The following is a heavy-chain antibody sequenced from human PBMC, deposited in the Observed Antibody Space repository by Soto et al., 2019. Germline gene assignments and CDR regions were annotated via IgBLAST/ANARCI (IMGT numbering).Heavy chain of an antibody. CDR3: ARPSTMGYDYYYYGMDV. J-gene: IGHJ6*02. CDR1: GFSFSRFA. V-gene: IGHV3-30-3*01. CDR2: ISYDGGNK. Sequence: PGGSLRLSCAASGFSFSRFAMRWVRQAPGKGLEWVATISYDGGNKYYADSVKGRFSISRDNSRSTLSVQMISLRVDDTAIYYCARPSTMGYDYYYYGMDVWGQGTTVTVSS. D-gene: IGHD3-10*01.